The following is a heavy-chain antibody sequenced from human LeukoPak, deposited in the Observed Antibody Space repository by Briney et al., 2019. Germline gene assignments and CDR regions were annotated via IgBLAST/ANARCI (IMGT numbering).Heavy chain of an antibody. CDR2: ISAYNGNT. V-gene: IGHV1-18*01. CDR1: GYTFTSYG. J-gene: IGHJ6*02. D-gene: IGHD2-15*01. CDR3: ARRCSGGSCYGYYGMDV. Sequence: ASVKVSCKASGYTFTSYGISWVRQAPGQGLEWMGWISAYNGNTNYAQKLQGRVTMTTDTSTGTAYMELRSLRSDDTAVYYCARRCSGGSCYGYYGMDVWGQGTTVTVSS.